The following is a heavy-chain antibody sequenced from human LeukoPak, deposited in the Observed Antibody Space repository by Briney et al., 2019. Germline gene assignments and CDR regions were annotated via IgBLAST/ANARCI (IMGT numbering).Heavy chain of an antibody. V-gene: IGHV4-39*01. Sequence: SETLSLTCTVSGGSISSSSYFWGWIRQAPGKGLEWVGSIYYSGRTYYNPSLKSPVTISVDTSKNQFSLKLSSVTAADTAVYYCARIEAAWRDFDYWGQGTLVTVSS. CDR1: GGSISSSSYF. D-gene: IGHD6-13*01. CDR2: IYYSGRT. J-gene: IGHJ4*02. CDR3: ARIEAAWRDFDY.